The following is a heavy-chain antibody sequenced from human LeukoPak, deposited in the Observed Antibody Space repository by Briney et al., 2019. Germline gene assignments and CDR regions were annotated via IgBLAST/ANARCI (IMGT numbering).Heavy chain of an antibody. D-gene: IGHD6-19*01. CDR1: GGSISGHY. CDR2: IYYSGST. J-gene: IGHJ4*02. CDR3: ARGRSSGWYGY. V-gene: IGHV4-59*11. Sequence: PSETLSLTCTVSGGSISGHYWSWIRQPPGKGLEWIGYIYYSGSTNYNPSLKSRVTISVDTSKNQFSLKLSSVTAADTAVYYCARGRSSGWYGYWGQGTLVTVSS.